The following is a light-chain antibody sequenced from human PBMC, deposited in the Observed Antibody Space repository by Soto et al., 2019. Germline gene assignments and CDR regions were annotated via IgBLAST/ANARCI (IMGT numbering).Light chain of an antibody. CDR3: QQYRT. J-gene: IGKJ1*01. V-gene: IGKV3-15*01. CDR1: QSVSSN. Sequence: EIVMTQSPATLSVSPGERATLSCRASQSVSSNLAWYQQKPGQAPRLLIYGASTRATGIPVRFSGSGSGTEFTLTISSLQSEDFAVDYCQQYRTFGQGTKVEIK. CDR2: GAS.